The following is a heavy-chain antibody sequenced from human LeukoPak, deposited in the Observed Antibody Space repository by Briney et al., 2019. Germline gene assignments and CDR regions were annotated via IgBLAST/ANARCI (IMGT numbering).Heavy chain of an antibody. J-gene: IGHJ6*02. V-gene: IGHV3-21*01. CDR1: GFTFSSYS. CDR2: ISSSSSYM. CDR3: ARDAHGMDV. Sequence: EPGGSLRLSCAASGFTFSSYSMNWVRQAPGKGLEWVSSISSSSSYMYYADSVKGRFTISRDNAKNSLYLQMNSLRAEDTAVYYCARDAHGMDVWGQGTTVTVSS.